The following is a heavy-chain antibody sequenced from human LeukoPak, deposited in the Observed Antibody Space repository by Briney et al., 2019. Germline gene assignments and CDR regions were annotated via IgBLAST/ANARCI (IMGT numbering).Heavy chain of an antibody. V-gene: IGHV3-74*01. CDR3: ARTSGSYRYGMDV. CDR2: INSDGSST. J-gene: IGHJ6*02. CDR1: GFTFSSYW. Sequence: PGGSLRLSCAASGFTFSSYWMHWVRQAPGKGLVWVSRINSDGSSTSCADSVKGRFTISRDNAKNTLYLQMNSLRVEDTAVYYCARTSGSYRYGMDVWGQGTTVTVSS. D-gene: IGHD3-10*01.